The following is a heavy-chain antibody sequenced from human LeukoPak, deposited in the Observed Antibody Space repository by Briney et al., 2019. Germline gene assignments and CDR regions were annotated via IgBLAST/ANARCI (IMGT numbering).Heavy chain of an antibody. CDR3: AKDRGMVRGVIKYYFDY. CDR1: GFTFSSYG. D-gene: IGHD3-10*01. Sequence: GGSLRLSCAASGFTFSSYGMHWVRQAPGKGLEWVAVISYDGSNKYYADSVKGRFTISRDNSKNTLYLQMNSLRAEDTAVYYCAKDRGMVRGVIKYYFDYWGQGTLVTVSS. CDR2: ISYDGSNK. V-gene: IGHV3-30*18. J-gene: IGHJ4*02.